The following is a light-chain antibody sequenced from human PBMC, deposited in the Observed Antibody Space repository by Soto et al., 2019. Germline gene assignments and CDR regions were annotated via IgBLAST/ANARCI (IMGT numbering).Light chain of an antibody. V-gene: IGKV3-15*01. J-gene: IGKJ4*01. CDR2: GAS. CDR1: QSVSTN. CDR3: QQYNNWLFT. Sequence: EVVVTQSPATLSVSPGERVTLSCRASQSVSTNLAWYQQKPGQAPRHLIYGASTRATDIPARFSGSGSGTEFTLTISSLQSEAVAVYYCQQYNNWLFTFGGGTKVEIK.